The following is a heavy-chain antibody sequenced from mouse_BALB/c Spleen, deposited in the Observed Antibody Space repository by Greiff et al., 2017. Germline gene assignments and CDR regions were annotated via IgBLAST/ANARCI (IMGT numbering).Heavy chain of an antibody. CDR3: ARGLLRAGFAY. CDR2: ISSGSSTI. CDR1: GFTFSSFG. Sequence: EVMLVESGGGLVQPGGSRKLSCAASGFTFSSFGMHWVRQAPEKGLEWVAYISSGSSTIYYADTVKGRFTISRDNPKNTLFLQMTSLRSEDTAMYYCARGLLRAGFAYWGQGTLVTVSA. D-gene: IGHD2-3*01. J-gene: IGHJ3*01. V-gene: IGHV5-17*02.